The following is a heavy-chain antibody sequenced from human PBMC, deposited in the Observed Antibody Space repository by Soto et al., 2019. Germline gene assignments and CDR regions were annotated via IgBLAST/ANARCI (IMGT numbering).Heavy chain of an antibody. CDR1: GGSFSCYY. Sequence: SETLSLTCAVYGGSFSCYYWSWTRQPPGKGLEWIGEINHSGSTNYNPSLKSRVTISVDTSKNQFSLKLTSVTAADTAVYYCARGPITTNPRFDPWGQGTLVTVSS. V-gene: IGHV4-34*01. J-gene: IGHJ5*02. D-gene: IGHD3-22*01. CDR3: ARGPITTNPRFDP. CDR2: INHSGST.